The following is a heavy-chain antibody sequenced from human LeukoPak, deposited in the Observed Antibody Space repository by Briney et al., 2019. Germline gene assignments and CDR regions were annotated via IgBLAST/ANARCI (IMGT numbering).Heavy chain of an antibody. Sequence: ASVTVSCKASGYSFTTYDINWVRQAPGQGGEWRGWMNPTSGNTGYAQKFQGRVTMTRDTSTSIAYMELSSLRSEDTAIFFFQAEDGIRYFASFDPWSQGTLVTVSS. J-gene: IGHJ5*02. V-gene: IGHV1-8*01. CDR1: GYSFTTYD. CDR2: MNPTSGNT. D-gene: IGHD3-9*01. CDR3: QAEDGIRYFASFDP.